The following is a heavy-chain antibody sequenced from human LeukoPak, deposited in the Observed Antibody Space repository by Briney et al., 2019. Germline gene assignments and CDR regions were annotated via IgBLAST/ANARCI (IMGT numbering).Heavy chain of an antibody. J-gene: IGHJ1*01. Sequence: SETLSLTCTVSGGSISSYYWSWIRQPAGKGLEWIGRIYTSGSTDYNPSLKSRVTMSVDTSKNQFSLKLSSVTAADTAVYYCARDDCTNGVCYSDGYFQHWGQGTLVTVSS. CDR1: GGSISSYY. CDR2: IYTSGST. D-gene: IGHD2-8*01. CDR3: ARDDCTNGVCYSDGYFQH. V-gene: IGHV4-4*07.